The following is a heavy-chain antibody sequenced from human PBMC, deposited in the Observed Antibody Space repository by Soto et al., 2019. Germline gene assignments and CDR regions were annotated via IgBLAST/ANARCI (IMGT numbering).Heavy chain of an antibody. CDR2: ISTSSSYR. CDR3: ARQGPRTSTCYVDS. D-gene: IGHD6-13*01. CDR1: GFTFSDYY. J-gene: IGHJ4*02. Sequence: QVQLVESGGGLVKPGGSLRLSCAASGFTFSDYYMSWIRQAPGKGLEWLSYISTSSSYRNYADSVKGRFNISRDNANKSPYLYMTRLSVQATAVYYCARQGPRTSTCYVDSWGQGTLVTVSS. V-gene: IGHV3-11*05.